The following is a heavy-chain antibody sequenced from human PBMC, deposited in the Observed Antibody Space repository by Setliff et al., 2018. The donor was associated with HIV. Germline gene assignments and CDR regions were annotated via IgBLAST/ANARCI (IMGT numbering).Heavy chain of an antibody. CDR3: TTARVDYFDN. CDR2: IRMKSNIYET. CDR1: GFSFRGAA. Sequence: SLRLSCVASGFSFRGAALHWVRQTSGKGLEWIGRIRMKSNIYETVYAESVKGRFTISRDDSQNTAFLQMNSLKSEDTAAYYCTTARVDYFDNWGQGTLVTVSS. J-gene: IGHJ4*02. D-gene: IGHD3-3*01. V-gene: IGHV3-73*01.